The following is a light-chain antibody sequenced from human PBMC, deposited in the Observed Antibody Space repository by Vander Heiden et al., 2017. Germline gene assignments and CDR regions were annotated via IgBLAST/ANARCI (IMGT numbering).Light chain of an antibody. CDR2: WAS. Sequence: DIVMTQSPDSLAVSLGERATINCKSSQSVLYSSNNKNYLAWYQQKPGQPPRLLIYWASTRESGVPDRFSGSGSGTDFTLTISSLQAEDVAVYYCQQVHNTPRTFGQGTKVEIK. J-gene: IGKJ1*01. V-gene: IGKV4-1*01. CDR1: QSVLYSSNNKNY. CDR3: QQVHNTPRT.